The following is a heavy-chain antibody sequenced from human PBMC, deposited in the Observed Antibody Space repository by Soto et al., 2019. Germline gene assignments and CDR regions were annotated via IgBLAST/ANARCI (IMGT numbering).Heavy chain of an antibody. V-gene: IGHV3-21*01. J-gene: IGHJ6*02. CDR1: GFTFSSYS. D-gene: IGHD2-21*02. CDR2: ISSSSSYI. Sequence: GGSLRLSCAASGFTFSSYSMNWVRQAPGKGLEWVSSISSSSSYIYYADSVKGRFTISRDNAKNSLYLQMNSLRAEDTAVYYCARDMTKWVTAIPDYYYYYGMDVWGQGTTVTVSS. CDR3: ARDMTKWVTAIPDYYYYYGMDV.